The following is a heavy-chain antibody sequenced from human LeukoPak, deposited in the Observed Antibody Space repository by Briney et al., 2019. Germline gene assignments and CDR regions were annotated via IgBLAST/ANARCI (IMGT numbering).Heavy chain of an antibody. D-gene: IGHD2-15*01. J-gene: IGHJ6*03. CDR1: GFTFSSYG. Sequence: GGSLRLSCAASGFTFSSYGMHWVRQAPGKGLEWVAFIRYDGSNEYYADSVKGRFTISRDNSKNTLYLQMNSLRAEDTAVYYCRAASHYYYYYMDVWGKGTTVTVSS. CDR3: RAASHYYYYYMDV. V-gene: IGHV3-30*02. CDR2: IRYDGSNE.